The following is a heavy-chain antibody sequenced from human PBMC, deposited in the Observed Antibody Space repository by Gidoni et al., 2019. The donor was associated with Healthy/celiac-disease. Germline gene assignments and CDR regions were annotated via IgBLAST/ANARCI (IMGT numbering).Heavy chain of an antibody. Sequence: EVQLLESGGGLVQPGGSLRLSCAASGFTFSSYAMSWVRQAPGKGLDWVSAISGSGGSTYYADSVKGRFTISRDNSKNTLYLQMNSLRAEDTAVYYCAKVSPHYYDSSYTYWYFDLWGRGTLVTVSS. CDR2: ISGSGGST. CDR1: GFTFSSYA. V-gene: IGHV3-23*01. CDR3: AKVSPHYYDSSYTYWYFDL. D-gene: IGHD3-22*01. J-gene: IGHJ2*01.